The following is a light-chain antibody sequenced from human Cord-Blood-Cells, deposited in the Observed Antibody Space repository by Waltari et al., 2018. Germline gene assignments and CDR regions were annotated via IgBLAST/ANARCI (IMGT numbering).Light chain of an antibody. CDR3: QQRSDWPPLT. V-gene: IGKV3-11*01. CDR1: QSVSSY. J-gene: IGKJ4*01. CDR2: DAS. Sequence: EIVLTQSPATLSLSPGERATLPCRASQSVSSYLAWYQQKPGQAPRLLIYDASNMASGIPATFSVSWYGIYFTLPISSLQPEDCAVCYCQQRSDWPPLTFGGGTKVEIK.